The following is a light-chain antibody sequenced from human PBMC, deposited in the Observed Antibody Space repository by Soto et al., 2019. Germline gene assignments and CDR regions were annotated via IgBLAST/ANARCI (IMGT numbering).Light chain of an antibody. J-gene: IGLJ1*01. CDR3: CSFAGSYV. Sequence: QPVLTQPRSVSGSPGQSVTISCTGTSSDVGGNNYVSWYQQHPGKAPKLMLYDVNKRPSGVPDRFSGSKSGNTASLTISGLQAEDEADYYCCSFAGSYVFGTGTKLTVL. CDR1: SSDVGGNNY. CDR2: DVN. V-gene: IGLV2-11*01.